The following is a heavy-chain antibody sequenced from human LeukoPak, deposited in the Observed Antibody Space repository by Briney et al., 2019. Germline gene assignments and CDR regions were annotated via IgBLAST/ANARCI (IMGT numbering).Heavy chain of an antibody. CDR3: ARDLRGSGYVRFDY. J-gene: IGHJ4*02. Sequence: GGSLRPSCAASGFTVSSNYMRWVRQAPGKGLEWVSVIYSGGSTYYADSVKGRFTISRDNSKNTLYLQMNSLRAEDTAVYYCARDLRGSGYVRFDYWGQGTLVTVSS. CDR2: IYSGGST. V-gene: IGHV3-66*01. D-gene: IGHD5-12*01. CDR1: GFTVSSNY.